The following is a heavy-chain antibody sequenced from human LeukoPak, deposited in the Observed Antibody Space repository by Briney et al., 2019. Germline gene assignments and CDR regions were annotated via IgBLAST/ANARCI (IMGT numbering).Heavy chain of an antibody. CDR2: INPSGGST. CDR1: GYTFTSYY. V-gene: IGHV1-46*01. D-gene: IGHD5-24*01. J-gene: IGHJ4*02. CDR3: ARLGGGDGYNLYSDFDY. Sequence: ASVKVSCKASGYTFTSYYMHWVRQAPGQGLEWMGIINPSGGSTSYAQKFQGRVTMTRDTSTSTVYMELSSLRSEDTAVYYCARLGGGDGYNLYSDFDYWGQGTLVTVST.